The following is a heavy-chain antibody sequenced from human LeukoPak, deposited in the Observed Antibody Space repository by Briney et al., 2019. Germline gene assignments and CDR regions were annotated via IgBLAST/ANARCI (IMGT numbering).Heavy chain of an antibody. CDR2: ISAYNGNT. V-gene: IGHV1-18*01. Sequence: ASVTVSYKASGYTFTTYGINWVRQAPGQGLEWMGWISAYNGNTNYAQKVQGRVTMTTDTSTSTAYMELRSLKSDDTAVYYCARDRVAERPGWFDPWGQGTPVTVSS. CDR3: ARDRVAERPGWFDP. D-gene: IGHD6-19*01. J-gene: IGHJ5*02. CDR1: GYTFTTYG.